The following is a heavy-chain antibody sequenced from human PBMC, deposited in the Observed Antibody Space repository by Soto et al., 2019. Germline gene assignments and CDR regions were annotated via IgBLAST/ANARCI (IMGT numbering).Heavy chain of an antibody. D-gene: IGHD1-1*01. CDR3: ARDLEPQHFDY. CDR2: ISYDGSNK. J-gene: IGHJ4*01. CDR1: GFTLSSYA. Sequence: PGGSLRLSCAASGFTLSSYAMHWVRQAPGKGLEWVAVISYDGSNKYYADSVKGRFTISRDNSKNTLYLQMNSLRAEETAVYYCARDLEPQHFDYWGHGTLVTVSS. V-gene: IGHV3-30-3*01.